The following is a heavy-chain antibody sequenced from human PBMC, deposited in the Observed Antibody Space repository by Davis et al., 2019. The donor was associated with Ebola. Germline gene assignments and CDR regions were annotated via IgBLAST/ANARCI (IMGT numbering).Heavy chain of an antibody. D-gene: IGHD3-10*01. CDR1: GGSISSYY. CDR2: IYYSGST. J-gene: IGHJ5*02. Sequence: SETLSLTCTVSGGSISSYYWSWIRQPPGKGLEWIGYIYYSGSTNYNPSLKSRVTISVDTSKNQFSLKLSSVTAADTAVYYCARVGLGVDPWGQGTLVTVSS. CDR3: ARVGLGVDP. V-gene: IGHV4-59*01.